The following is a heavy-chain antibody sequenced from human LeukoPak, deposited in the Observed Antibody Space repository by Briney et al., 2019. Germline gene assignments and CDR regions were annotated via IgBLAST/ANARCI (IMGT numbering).Heavy chain of an antibody. CDR2: IIPIFGAA. D-gene: IGHD2-2*01. CDR1: GGTFSSYA. V-gene: IGHV1-69*13. CDR3: ARDHCSSTSCYSGDYFDY. J-gene: IGHJ4*02. Sequence: SVKVSCKASGGTFSSYAISLVRQAPGQGLEWMGGIIPIFGAANYAQKFQGRVTITADESTSTAYMELSSLRSEDTAVYYCARDHCSSTSCYSGDYFDYWGQGTLVTVSS.